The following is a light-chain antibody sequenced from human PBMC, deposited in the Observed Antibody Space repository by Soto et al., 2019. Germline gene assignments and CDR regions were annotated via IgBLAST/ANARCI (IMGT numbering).Light chain of an antibody. V-gene: IGLV2-14*01. CDR3: SSYTGSNTVV. J-gene: IGLJ3*02. CDR2: EVS. CDR1: SSDVGGYNY. Sequence: QSALTQPASASGSPGQSITISCTGTSSDVGGYNYVSWYQQHPGKAPKLMIYEVSNRPSGVSNRVSGSKSGNTASLTISGLQAEDEADYYCSSYTGSNTVVFGGGTKLTVL.